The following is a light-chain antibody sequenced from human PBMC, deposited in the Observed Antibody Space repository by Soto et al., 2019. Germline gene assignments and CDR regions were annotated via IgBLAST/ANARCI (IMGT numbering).Light chain of an antibody. CDR2: GAS. V-gene: IGKV3D-20*02. CDR3: QQRSTWPLT. Sequence: EIVLTQSPGTLSLSPGERATLSCRASQSVYNTYLAWYQQKPGQAPRLLIFGASNRATDIPARFSGSGSGTDFNLTISSLGPEDFAVYYCQQRSTWPLTFGGGTKVEL. CDR1: QSVYNTY. J-gene: IGKJ4*01.